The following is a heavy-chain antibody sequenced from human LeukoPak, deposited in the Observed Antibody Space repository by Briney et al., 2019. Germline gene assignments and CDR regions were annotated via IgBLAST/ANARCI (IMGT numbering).Heavy chain of an antibody. J-gene: IGHJ5*02. V-gene: IGHV5-51*01. D-gene: IGHD2-15*01. Sequence: GESLKISCKGSGYSFTSYWIGWVRQMPGKGLEWMGIIYPGDSDTRYSPSFQGQVTISADKSISTAYLQWSSLKASDTAMYYCARGFCSGGSCYGNWFDPWGQGTLVTVSS. CDR3: ARGFCSGGSCYGNWFDP. CDR2: IYPGDSDT. CDR1: GYSFTSYW.